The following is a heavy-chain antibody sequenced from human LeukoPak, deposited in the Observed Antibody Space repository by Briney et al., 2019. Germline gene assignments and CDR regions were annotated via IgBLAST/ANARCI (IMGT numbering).Heavy chain of an antibody. D-gene: IGHD3-10*01. J-gene: IGHJ4*02. CDR1: GGTFSKYT. V-gene: IGHV7-4-1*02. Sequence: ASVTVSCTASGGTFSKYTISWVRQRPGQGLEWMGNIDTTTGNPRYAQDFTGRFVFSLDTSVSTAYLQITSLKADDTAAYYCVRGTPTPGMDYWGQGTQVTVSS. CDR3: VRGTPTPGMDY. CDR2: IDTTTGNP.